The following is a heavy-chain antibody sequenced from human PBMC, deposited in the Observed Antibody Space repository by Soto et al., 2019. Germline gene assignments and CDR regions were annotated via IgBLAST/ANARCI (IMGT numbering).Heavy chain of an antibody. J-gene: IGHJ4*02. V-gene: IGHV3-9*01. CDR2: ISWNSGRI. CDR1: GFTVDDYA. CDR3: ASDIGGATVTTGLHY. Sequence: EVQLVESGGGLVQPGRSLRLSCVASGFTVDDYAMHWVRQAPGKGLEWVSGISWNSGRIDYADSVKGRFTSSRDNAKNALSLQRNSLRAEDTALYYCASDIGGATVTTGLHYGGQGTLVTVSS. D-gene: IGHD4-4*01.